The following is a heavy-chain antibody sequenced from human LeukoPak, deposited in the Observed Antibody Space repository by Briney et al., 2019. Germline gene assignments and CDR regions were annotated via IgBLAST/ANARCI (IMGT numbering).Heavy chain of an antibody. V-gene: IGHV4-4*07. CDR3: ARARFVQLLSRYYYGMDV. J-gene: IGHJ6*02. CDR1: GFTFSDYY. D-gene: IGHD3-10*01. CDR2: IYTSGST. Sequence: GSLRLSCAASGFTFSDYYWSWIRQPAGKGLEWIGRIYTSGSTNYNPSLKSRVTMSVDTSKNQFSLKLSSVTAADTAVYYCARARFVQLLSRYYYGMDVWGQGTTVTVSS.